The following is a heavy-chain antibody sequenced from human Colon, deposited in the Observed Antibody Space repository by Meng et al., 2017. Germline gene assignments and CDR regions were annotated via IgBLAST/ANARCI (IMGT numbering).Heavy chain of an antibody. V-gene: IGHV3-74*01. J-gene: IGHJ4*02. CDR3: GRDYYGIPDY. D-gene: IGHD3-10*01. CDR2: ISSDGSTT. CDR1: GFSFSPYW. Sequence: EVQLEEDGGTLVQPGGSLRLSCAASGFSFSPYWMIWVRQAPGQGLVWVSRISSDGSTTHYADSVKGRFTISRDNAKNTLYLQMNSLRAEDTAVYYCGRDYYGIPDYWGQGTLVTVSS.